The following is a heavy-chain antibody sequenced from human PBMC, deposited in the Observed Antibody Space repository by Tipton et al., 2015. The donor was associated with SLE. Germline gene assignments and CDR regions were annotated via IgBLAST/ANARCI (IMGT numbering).Heavy chain of an antibody. Sequence: GSLRLSCTVSGFTFTNAWMSWVRQAPGKGLEWVSRIKRKADGGTTDYVAPVKGRFTMSRDDSKNTLYLQMNSLKTEDTAVYYCIPRGYSGYWGQGTLVTVSS. CDR3: IPRGYSGY. CDR1: GFTFTNAW. CDR2: IKRKADGGTT. J-gene: IGHJ4*02. V-gene: IGHV3-15*01. D-gene: IGHD5-12*01.